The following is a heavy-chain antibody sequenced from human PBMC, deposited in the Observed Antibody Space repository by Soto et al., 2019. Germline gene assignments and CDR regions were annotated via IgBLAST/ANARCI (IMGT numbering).Heavy chain of an antibody. CDR2: INSDGSRT. Sequence: GGSLRLSCAASGFTFSSYVMTWVRQAPGKGLVWVSRINSDGSRTTYADSVKGRFTISRDNAKNMLHLQMNSLRAEDTAVYYCARALTYYYDIDYWGQGTLVTVSS. CDR3: ARALTYYYDIDY. CDR1: GFTFSSYV. D-gene: IGHD3-22*01. J-gene: IGHJ4*02. V-gene: IGHV3-74*01.